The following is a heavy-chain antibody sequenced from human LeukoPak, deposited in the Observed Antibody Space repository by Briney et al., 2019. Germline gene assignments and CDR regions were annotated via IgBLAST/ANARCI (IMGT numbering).Heavy chain of an antibody. CDR1: GYTFTSYG. CDR3: ARVLDDFWSGYVLDY. D-gene: IGHD3-3*01. Sequence: ASVKVSCKASGYTFTSYGISWVRQAPGQGLEWMGWISAYNGNTNYAQKLQGRVTMTTDTSTSTAYMELRSLRCDDTAVYYCARVLDDFWSGYVLDYWGQRTLVTVSS. CDR2: ISAYNGNT. J-gene: IGHJ4*02. V-gene: IGHV1-18*01.